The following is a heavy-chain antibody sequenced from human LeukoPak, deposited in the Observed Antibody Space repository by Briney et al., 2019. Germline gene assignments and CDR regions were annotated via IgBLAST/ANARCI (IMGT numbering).Heavy chain of an antibody. Sequence: GGSLRLSCAASGFTFSSYAMGWVRQAPGKGLEWVSAISGSGGSTYYADSVKGRFTISRDNSKNTLYLQMNSLRAEDTAVYYCAKGRYFDWLDYYGMDVWGQGTTVTVSS. CDR1: GFTFSSYA. CDR2: ISGSGGST. J-gene: IGHJ6*02. CDR3: AKGRYFDWLDYYGMDV. V-gene: IGHV3-23*01. D-gene: IGHD3-9*01.